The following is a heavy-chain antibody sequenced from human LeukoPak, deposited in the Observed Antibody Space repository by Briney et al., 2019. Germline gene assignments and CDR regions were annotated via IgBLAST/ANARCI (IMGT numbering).Heavy chain of an antibody. D-gene: IGHD6-19*01. Sequence: GGSLRLSCAASGFTFSSYGMHWVRQAPGKGLEWVAVISYDGSNKYYADSVKGRFTISRDNAKNSLYLQMNSLRAEDTAVYYCARDWGIAVAGRGEKDYWGQGTLVTVSS. CDR2: ISYDGSNK. V-gene: IGHV3-30*03. CDR3: ARDWGIAVAGRGEKDY. CDR1: GFTFSSYG. J-gene: IGHJ4*02.